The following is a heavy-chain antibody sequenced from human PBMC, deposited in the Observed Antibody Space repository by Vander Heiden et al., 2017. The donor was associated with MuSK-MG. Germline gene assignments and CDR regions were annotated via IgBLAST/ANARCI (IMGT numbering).Heavy chain of an antibody. CDR2: IIPILGIA. Sequence: QLVQSGAEVRKPGSSVEVSCKASGGPCSSYAIRWVRQSTGQGLEWMGGIIPILGIANYAQKFQGRVTITADESTSTAYMELSSLGSEDTAVYYCARGERCGVVIPLDYWGQGTLVTVSS. V-gene: IGHV1-69*01. CDR1: GGPCSSYA. CDR3: ARGERCGVVIPLDY. J-gene: IGHJ4*02. D-gene: IGHD3-3*01.